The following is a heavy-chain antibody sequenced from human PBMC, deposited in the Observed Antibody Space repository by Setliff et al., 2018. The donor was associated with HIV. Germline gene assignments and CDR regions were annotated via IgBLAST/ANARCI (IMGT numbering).Heavy chain of an antibody. CDR1: GGSISSYY. V-gene: IGHV4-59*08. CDR3: ARHEVWYSYGPYDY. D-gene: IGHD5-18*01. Sequence: SETLSLTCTVSGGSISSYYWSWIRQPPGKGLEWIGKVFYSGSTNYNPSLKRRVSISVDTSKNQLSLKLSSVTAADTAVYYCARHEVWYSYGPYDYWGQGTLVTVSS. CDR2: VFYSGST. J-gene: IGHJ4*02.